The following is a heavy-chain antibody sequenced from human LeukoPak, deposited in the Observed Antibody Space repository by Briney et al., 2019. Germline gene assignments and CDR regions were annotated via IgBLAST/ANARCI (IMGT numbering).Heavy chain of an antibody. CDR3: ASELGTGRSY. V-gene: IGHV3-21*01. CDR2: ISSSSSYI. J-gene: IGHJ4*02. Sequence: GGSLRLSCAASGFTFSSYSMNWVRQAPGKGLEWVSSISSSSSYIYYADSMKGRFTISRDNAKNSLYLQMNSLRAEDTAVYYCASELGTGRSYWGQGTLVTVSS. D-gene: IGHD3-10*01. CDR1: GFTFSSYS.